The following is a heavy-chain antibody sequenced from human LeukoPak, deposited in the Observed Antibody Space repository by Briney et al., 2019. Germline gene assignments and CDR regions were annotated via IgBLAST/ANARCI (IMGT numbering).Heavy chain of an antibody. CDR3: ARRSVAGTTFLFGFDY. CDR2: IYPGDSDT. V-gene: IGHV5-51*01. D-gene: IGHD6-19*01. J-gene: IGHJ4*02. CDR1: GYSFTSYW. Sequence: GESLKISCNGSGYSFTSYWIAWVRQMPGKGLEWMGIIYPGDSDTIYSPSFQGQVTISVDKSISTAYLQRSSLKASDTAMYYCARRSVAGTTFLFGFDYWGQGTLVTVSS.